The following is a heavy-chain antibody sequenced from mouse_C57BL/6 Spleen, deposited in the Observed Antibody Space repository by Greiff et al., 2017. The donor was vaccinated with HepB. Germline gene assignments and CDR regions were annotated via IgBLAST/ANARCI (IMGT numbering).Heavy chain of an antibody. CDR2: IHPNSGST. V-gene: IGHV1-64*01. CDR3: ARSATVVATDYYAMDY. Sequence: VQLQQPGAELVKPGASVKLSCKASGYTFTSYWMHWVKQSPGQGLEWIGMIHPNSGSTNYNEKFKSKATLTVDKSSSTAYMQLSSLTSEDSAVYYCARSATVVATDYYAMDYWGQGTSVTVSS. J-gene: IGHJ4*01. D-gene: IGHD1-1*01. CDR1: GYTFTSYW.